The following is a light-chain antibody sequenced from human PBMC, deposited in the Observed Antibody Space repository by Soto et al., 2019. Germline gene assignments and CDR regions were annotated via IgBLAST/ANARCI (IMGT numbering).Light chain of an antibody. CDR2: GAS. J-gene: IGKJ5*01. CDR1: QSVTNSY. V-gene: IGKV3-20*01. Sequence: EIVLTQFQGTLSLSPGESATLSCRASQSVTNSYSAWYQQKAGQAPRLLIHGASSRASGIPDRFSGGGSGTDFTLTISRLEPEDFAVYHCQQYGSSPPSIFGQGTRLEIK. CDR3: QQYGSSPPSI.